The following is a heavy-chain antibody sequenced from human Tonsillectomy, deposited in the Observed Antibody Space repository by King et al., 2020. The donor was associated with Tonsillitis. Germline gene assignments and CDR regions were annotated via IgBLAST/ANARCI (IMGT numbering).Heavy chain of an antibody. CDR2: IIPILGIA. CDR3: AREGSFYDISGYLHYFFDY. Sequence: VQLVQSGAEVKKPGSSVKVSCKASGGTFSSYAISWVRQAPGQGLEWMGRIIPILGIANYAQKFQGRVTITADKSTSTAYMELSSLRSEATAVYFCAREGSFYDISGYLHYFFDYWGQGTLVTVSP. D-gene: IGHD3-22*01. V-gene: IGHV1-69*04. J-gene: IGHJ4*02. CDR1: GGTFSSYA.